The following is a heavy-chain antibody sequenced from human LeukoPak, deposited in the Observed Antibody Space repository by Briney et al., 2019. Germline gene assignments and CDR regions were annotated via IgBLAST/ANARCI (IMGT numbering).Heavy chain of an antibody. D-gene: IGHD1-26*01. CDR2: FDPEDGET. CDR3: ATGVPMSGSYADSDAFDI. J-gene: IGHJ3*02. Sequence: ASVKVSCKVSGYTLTELSMHWVRQAPGKGLEWMGGFDPEDGETIYAQKFQGRVTMTEDTSTDTAYMELSSLRSEDTAVYYCATGVPMSGSYADSDAFDIWGQGTMVTVSS. V-gene: IGHV1-24*01. CDR1: GYTLTELS.